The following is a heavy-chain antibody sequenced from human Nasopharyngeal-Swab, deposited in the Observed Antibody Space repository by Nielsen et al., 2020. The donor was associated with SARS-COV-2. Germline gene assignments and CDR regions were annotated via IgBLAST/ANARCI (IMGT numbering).Heavy chain of an antibody. J-gene: IGHJ5*02. Sequence: GSLRLSCTVSAASVTTYYWGWIRQSPGKGLEWIAYITDTGRTKYNPSLETRVTISQDTSRTRFSLRLTSVTAAKTAMYYCAGIPYGGGHSSYGWFDLWGQGILVTVSS. D-gene: IGHD2-21*02. CDR3: AGIPYGGGHSSYGWFDL. CDR2: ITDTGRT. CDR1: AASVTTYY. V-gene: IGHV4-59*02.